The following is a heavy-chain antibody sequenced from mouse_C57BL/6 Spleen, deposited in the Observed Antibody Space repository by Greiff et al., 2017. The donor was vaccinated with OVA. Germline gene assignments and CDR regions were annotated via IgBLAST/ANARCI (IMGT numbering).Heavy chain of an antibody. D-gene: IGHD1-1*01. J-gene: IGHJ2*01. CDR3: TRDYGSSNGYFDY. V-gene: IGHV1-15*01. CDR2: IDPETGGT. Sequence: QVQLKESGAELVRPGASVTLSCKASGYTFTDYEMHWVKQTPVHGLEWIGAIDPETGGTAYNQKFKGKAILTADKSSSTAYMELRSLTSEDSAVYYCTRDYGSSNGYFDYWGQGTTLTVSS. CDR1: GYTFTDYE.